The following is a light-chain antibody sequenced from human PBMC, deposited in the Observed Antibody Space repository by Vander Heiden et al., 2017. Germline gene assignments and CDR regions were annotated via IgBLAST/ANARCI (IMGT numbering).Light chain of an antibody. J-gene: IGLJ3*02. CDR3: CSYAGNSTLEV. CDR1: SRDVGSYYL. CDR2: EVS. Sequence: LTQPASVSRSPGHSITIFCTGTSRDVGSYYLVPWYQQSPRKAPKLIIYEVSRRPSGVSSRFAGSKSGSTASMTSTGLQGEDEADYYWCSYAGNSTLEVFGGGTKLTVL. V-gene: IGLV2-23*02.